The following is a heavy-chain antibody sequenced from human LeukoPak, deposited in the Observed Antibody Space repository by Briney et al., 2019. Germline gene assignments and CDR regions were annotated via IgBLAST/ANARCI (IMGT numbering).Heavy chain of an antibody. CDR2: ISYSEGT. Sequence: SETLSLTCTVSGGSFTSNYWTWIRQPPGKGLEWIGYISYSEGTNYNPSLKGRVTMSVDTSKNQFSLKLSSVTAADTAVYYCARERDYGDRLFDYWGQGTLVTVSS. CDR1: GGSFTSNY. V-gene: IGHV4-59*01. CDR3: ARERDYGDRLFDY. J-gene: IGHJ4*02. D-gene: IGHD4-17*01.